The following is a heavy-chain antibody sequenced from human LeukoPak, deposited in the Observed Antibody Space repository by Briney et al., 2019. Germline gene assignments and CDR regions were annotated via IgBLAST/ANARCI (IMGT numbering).Heavy chain of an antibody. J-gene: IGHJ4*02. Sequence: PGGSLRLSCAASGFTFSSYAISWVRQAPGKGLEWVSAISGSGGSTYYADSVKGRFTISRDNSKNTLYLQMNSLRAEDTAVYYCAKGEAYYDSSGYFDYWGQGTLVTVSS. CDR1: GFTFSSYA. CDR2: ISGSGGST. CDR3: AKGEAYYDSSGYFDY. V-gene: IGHV3-23*01. D-gene: IGHD3-22*01.